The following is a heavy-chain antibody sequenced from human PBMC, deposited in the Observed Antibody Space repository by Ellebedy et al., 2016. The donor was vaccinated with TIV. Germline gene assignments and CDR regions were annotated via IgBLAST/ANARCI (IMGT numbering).Heavy chain of an antibody. CDR3: ARHFLGSTPDY. CDR1: GYSFTSYW. Sequence: GESLKISCKGSGYSFTSYWISWVRQMPGKGLEWMGKIDPSDSFPNYSPSFQGHVTISADKSISTAYLQGSSLKASDTAMYYCARHFLGSTPDYWGQGTLVTVSS. D-gene: IGHD3-10*01. V-gene: IGHV5-10-1*01. J-gene: IGHJ4*02. CDR2: IDPSDSFP.